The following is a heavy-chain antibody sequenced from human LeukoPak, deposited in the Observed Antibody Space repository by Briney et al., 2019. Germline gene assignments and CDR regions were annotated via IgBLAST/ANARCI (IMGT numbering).Heavy chain of an antibody. CDR2: ISGSGGST. Sequence: GGSLRLSCAASGFTFSSYAMSWVRQAPGKGLEWVSAISGSGGSTYYADSVKGRFTISKDNSKNTLYLQMNSLRAEDTAVYYCAKALRGGWTRFDYWGQGTLVTVSS. D-gene: IGHD6-19*01. V-gene: IGHV3-23*01. CDR3: AKALRGGWTRFDY. J-gene: IGHJ4*02. CDR1: GFTFSSYA.